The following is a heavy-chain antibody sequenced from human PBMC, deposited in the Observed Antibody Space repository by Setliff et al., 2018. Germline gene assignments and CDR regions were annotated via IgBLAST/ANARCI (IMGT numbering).Heavy chain of an antibody. D-gene: IGHD3-22*01. Sequence: GGSLRLSCAGSGFTFSSHSMNWVRQAPGKGLEWISYISSTSGTIYYADSVKGRFTISRDNAKNSLYLQLNSLRAEDTAVYYCATNPRKGRSGGYYYDDPYYFYMDVWGKGTTVTVSS. J-gene: IGHJ6*03. CDR2: ISSTSGTI. CDR1: GFTFSSHS. CDR3: ATNPRKGRSGGYYYDDPYYFYMDV. V-gene: IGHV3-48*01.